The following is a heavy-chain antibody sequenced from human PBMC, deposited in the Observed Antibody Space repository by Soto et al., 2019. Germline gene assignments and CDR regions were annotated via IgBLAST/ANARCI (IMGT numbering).Heavy chain of an antibody. CDR2: PSAHNGNT. V-gene: IGHV1-18*01. CDR1: GYAFTTYG. CDR3: ARRRYGDY. D-gene: IGHD1-1*01. J-gene: IGHJ4*02. Sequence: QVHLVQSGAEVKKPGASVKVSCKGSGYAFTTYGITWLRQAPGQGLDWIGWPSAHNGNTNYAQKLQGRVTVTRDTSTSAAYMALRSLRSDEWAVYYGARRRYGDYWGQGALVTVSS.